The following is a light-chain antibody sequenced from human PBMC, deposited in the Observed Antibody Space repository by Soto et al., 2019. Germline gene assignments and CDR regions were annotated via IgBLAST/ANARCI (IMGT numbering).Light chain of an antibody. J-gene: IGLJ2*01. CDR3: SSYTSSSTPV. V-gene: IGLV2-14*01. CDR1: SSDVGDYNY. Sequence: QPVLTQPASVSGSPGQSITISCTGTSSDVGDYNYVSWYQQHPGKAPKLMIYEVSNRPSGVSNRFSGSKSGNTASLTISGLQAEDEADYYCSSYTSSSTPVFGGGTKLTVL. CDR2: EVS.